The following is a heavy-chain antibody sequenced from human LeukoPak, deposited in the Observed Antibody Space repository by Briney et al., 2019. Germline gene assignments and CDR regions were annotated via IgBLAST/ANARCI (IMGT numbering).Heavy chain of an antibody. CDR3: TRWPVTTENYFDY. V-gene: IGHV4-39*01. CDR2: IYHSGST. D-gene: IGHD4-11*01. J-gene: IGHJ4*02. CDR1: GGSISSGSYY. Sequence: PSETLSLACTVSGGSISSGSYYWGRIRQPPGKGLEWIGSIYHSGSTYYNPSLKSRVTISVDTSKNQFSLKLSSVTAADTAVYYCTRWPVTTENYFDYWGQGTLVTVSS.